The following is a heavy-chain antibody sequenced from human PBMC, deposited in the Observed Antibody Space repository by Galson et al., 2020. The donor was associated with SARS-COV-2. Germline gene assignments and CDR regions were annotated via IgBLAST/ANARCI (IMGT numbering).Heavy chain of an antibody. Sequence: TGGSLRLSCAASGFTFSSYAMSWVRQAPGKGLEWVSAISVSGGSTYYADSVKGRFTISRDNSKNTLYLQMNSLRADDTAVYYCAKDRGYSSSWYNYWGQGTLVTVSS. CDR1: GFTFSSYA. V-gene: IGHV3-23*01. D-gene: IGHD6-13*01. J-gene: IGHJ4*02. CDR2: ISVSGGST. CDR3: AKDRGYSSSWYNY.